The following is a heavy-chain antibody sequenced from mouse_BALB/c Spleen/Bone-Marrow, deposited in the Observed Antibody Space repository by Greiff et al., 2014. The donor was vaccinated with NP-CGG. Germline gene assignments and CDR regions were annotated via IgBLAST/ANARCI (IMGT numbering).Heavy chain of an antibody. J-gene: IGHJ2*01. D-gene: IGHD6-1*01. V-gene: IGHV14-4*02. CDR2: IDPGNGDT. CDR3: NAEHGNYHYFDY. CDR1: GFNIKDYY. Sequence: EVQLQQSGAELVRSGASVKLSCTASGFNIKDYYMHGVKQRPEQGLEWIGWIDPGNGDTEYAPKFQGKATMTADTSSNTAYLQLSSLTSEDTAVYYCNAEHGNYHYFDYWGQGTTLTVSS.